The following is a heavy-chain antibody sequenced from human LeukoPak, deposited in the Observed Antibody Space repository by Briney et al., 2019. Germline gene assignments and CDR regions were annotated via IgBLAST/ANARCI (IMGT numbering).Heavy chain of an antibody. D-gene: IGHD3-3*01. Sequence: SETLSLTCTVSGGSISSSSYYWGWIRQPPGKGLEWIGSIYYSGSTYYNSSLKSRVTISVDTSKNQFSLKLSSVTAADTAVYYCASTRQPKDDFWSGYYTGIVDYWGQGTLVTVSS. CDR1: GGSISSSSYY. V-gene: IGHV4-39*01. CDR2: IYYSGST. CDR3: ASTRQPKDDFWSGYYTGIVDY. J-gene: IGHJ4*02.